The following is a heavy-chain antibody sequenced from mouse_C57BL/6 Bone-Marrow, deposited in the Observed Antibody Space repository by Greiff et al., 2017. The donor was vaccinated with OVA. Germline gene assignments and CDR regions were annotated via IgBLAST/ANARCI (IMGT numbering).Heavy chain of an antibody. D-gene: IGHD2-4*01. CDR2: ISRGGGYT. J-gene: IGHJ4*01. Sequence: EVKLVQSGGDLVKPGASLKLSCEASGYTFSSYGMSWVRQTPDQRLEWVATISRGGGYTYYQDSVKGRFTMSRDNAKNTLYMQMSSLKSEDTAMYYCARPDYDNDDYAMDYWGQGTSVTVSS. CDR3: ARPDYDNDDYAMDY. CDR1: GYTFSSYG. V-gene: IGHV5-6*01.